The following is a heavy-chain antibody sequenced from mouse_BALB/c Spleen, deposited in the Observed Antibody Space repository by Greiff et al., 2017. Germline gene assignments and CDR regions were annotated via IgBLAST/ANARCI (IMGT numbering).Heavy chain of an antibody. CDR3: ASYYGNSWFAY. CDR1: GYAFSSYW. CDR2: IYPGDGDT. Sequence: VQLQQSGAELVRPGSSVKISCKASGYAFSSYWMNWVKQRPGQGLEWIGQIYPGDGDTNYNGKFKGKATLTVDKSSSTAHMELRSLASEDSAVYYCASYYGNSWFAYWGQGTLVTVSA. J-gene: IGHJ3*01. D-gene: IGHD2-1*01. V-gene: IGHV1-80*01.